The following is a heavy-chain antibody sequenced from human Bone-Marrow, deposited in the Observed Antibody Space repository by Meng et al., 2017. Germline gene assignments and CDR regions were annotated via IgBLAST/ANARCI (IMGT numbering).Heavy chain of an antibody. D-gene: IGHD4-23*01. J-gene: IGHJ5*02. Sequence: QGQVVESGAEVKYPGASVKVSCKASGGTFNTYTISWVRQAPGQGLEWMGGVIPIFDKANSAQKFQGRVTITADESTSTVYMELSSLRSEDTAVYYCARDFRDCDYVGVWFDPWGQGTLVTVSS. CDR3: ARDFRDCDYVGVWFDP. CDR1: GGTFNTYT. CDR2: VIPIFDKA. V-gene: IGHV1-69*01.